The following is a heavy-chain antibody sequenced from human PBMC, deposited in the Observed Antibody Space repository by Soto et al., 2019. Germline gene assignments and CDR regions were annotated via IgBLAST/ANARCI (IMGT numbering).Heavy chain of an antibody. D-gene: IGHD1-26*01. CDR1: GFTFSSYA. J-gene: IGHJ4*02. V-gene: IGHV3-23*01. CDR2: ISGGGGST. Sequence: EVQLLDSGGGLVQPGGSLRLSCAASGFTFSSYAMSWVRQAPGKGLEWVSAISGGGGSTYYADSVKGRFTISRDNSKNTLYLQMNSLRAEDTAVYYCAKDGPAEWEPMGYYFDYWGQGTLVTVSS. CDR3: AKDGPAEWEPMGYYFDY.